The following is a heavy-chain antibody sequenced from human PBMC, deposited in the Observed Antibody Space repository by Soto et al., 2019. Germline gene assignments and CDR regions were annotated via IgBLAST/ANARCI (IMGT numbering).Heavy chain of an antibody. V-gene: IGHV3-11*01. D-gene: IGHD2-15*01. Sequence: PWGSLRLSCAASGFTFSDYYMSWIRQAPGKGLEWVSYISSSGSTIYYADSVKGRFTISRDNAKNSLYLQMNSLRAEDTAVYYCARVPGYCSGGSCYSYPQRSPFDPWGQGTLVTVSS. CDR2: ISSSGSTI. CDR1: GFTFSDYY. CDR3: ARVPGYCSGGSCYSYPQRSPFDP. J-gene: IGHJ5*02.